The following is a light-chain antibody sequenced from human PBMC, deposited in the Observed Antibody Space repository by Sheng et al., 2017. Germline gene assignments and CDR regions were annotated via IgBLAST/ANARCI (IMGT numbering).Light chain of an antibody. CDR3: QQRDIWPIT. Sequence: EIVLTQSPATLSLSPGERATLSCRASQSISSYLAWYQQKPGQAPRLLFYDASDRATGTPARFSGSGSGTDFTLTISSLEPEDFAVYYCQQRDIWPITFGQGTRLEIK. V-gene: IGKV3-11*01. J-gene: IGKJ5*01. CDR2: DAS. CDR1: QSISSY.